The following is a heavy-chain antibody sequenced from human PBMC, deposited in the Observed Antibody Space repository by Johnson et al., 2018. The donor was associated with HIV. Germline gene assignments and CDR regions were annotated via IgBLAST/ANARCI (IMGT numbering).Heavy chain of an antibody. Sequence: VHLVESGGGLVQPGGSLRLSCVVSGFTFSSYWMHWVRQAPGKGLVWVSHINSDGSSTNYADSVKGRFTISRDNAKSTLYLQMNSRRAEDTAVYFCARGKKQWLDEDAFDIWGQGTMVTVSS. CDR2: INSDGSST. CDR1: GFTFSSYW. D-gene: IGHD6-19*01. V-gene: IGHV3-74*02. J-gene: IGHJ3*02. CDR3: ARGKKQWLDEDAFDI.